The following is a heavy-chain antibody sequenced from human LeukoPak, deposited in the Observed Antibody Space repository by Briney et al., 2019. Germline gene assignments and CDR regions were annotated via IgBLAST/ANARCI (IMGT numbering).Heavy chain of an antibody. CDR2: IIPIFGTA. J-gene: IGHJ4*02. CDR1: GGTFSSYA. Sequence: SVTVSCTASGGTFSSYAISWVRQAPGQGLEWMGGIIPIFGTANYAQKFQGRVTITADESTSTAYMELSSLRSEDTAVYYCARDPGSSWYLFDYWGQGTLVTVSS. V-gene: IGHV1-69*01. CDR3: ARDPGSSWYLFDY. D-gene: IGHD6-13*01.